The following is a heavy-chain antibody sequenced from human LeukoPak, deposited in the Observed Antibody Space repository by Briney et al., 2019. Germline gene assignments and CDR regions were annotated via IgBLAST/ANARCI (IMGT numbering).Heavy chain of an antibody. D-gene: IGHD3-10*01. Sequence: QPGGSLRLSCAASGFTFSSYAMSWVRQAPGMGLEWVSAISGSGGSTYYADSVKGRFTISRDNSKSTLYLQMNSLRAEDTAVYYCAKDGAYYYGSGSYGFDYWGQGTLVTVSS. CDR2: ISGSGGST. CDR3: AKDGAYYYGSGSYGFDY. CDR1: GFTFSSYA. V-gene: IGHV3-23*01. J-gene: IGHJ4*02.